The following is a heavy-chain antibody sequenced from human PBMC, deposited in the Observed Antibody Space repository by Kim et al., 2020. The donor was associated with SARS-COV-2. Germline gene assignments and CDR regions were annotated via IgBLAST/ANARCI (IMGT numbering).Heavy chain of an antibody. CDR1: GYTFTSYD. J-gene: IGHJ4*02. V-gene: IGHV1-8*01. Sequence: ASVKVSCKASGYTFTSYDINWVRQATGQGLEWMGWMNPNSGNTGYAQKFQGRVTMTRNTSISTAYMELSSLRSEDTAVYYCARGLGWLQFVGLWGQGTLVTVSS. D-gene: IGHD5-12*01. CDR3: ARGLGWLQFVGL. CDR2: MNPNSGNT.